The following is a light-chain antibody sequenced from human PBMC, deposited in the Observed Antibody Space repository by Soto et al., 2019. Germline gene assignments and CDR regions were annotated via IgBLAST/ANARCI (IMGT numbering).Light chain of an antibody. CDR3: SSYTSSSTPYV. V-gene: IGLV2-14*01. CDR2: DVS. J-gene: IGLJ1*01. Sequence: QSALTQPASVSGSPGQSITISCTGTSSDVCGYNYVSWYQQHPGKAPKLMIYDVSNRPSGVSNRFSGSKSGNTASLTISGLQAEDEADYYCSSYTSSSTPYVFGTGPKLTVL. CDR1: SSDVCGYNY.